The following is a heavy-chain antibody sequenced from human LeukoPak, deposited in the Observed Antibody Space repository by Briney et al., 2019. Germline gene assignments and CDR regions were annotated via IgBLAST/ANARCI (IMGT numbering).Heavy chain of an antibody. V-gene: IGHV1-24*01. CDR1: GYSLTELS. Sequence: ASVKVSCKVSGYSLTELSMHWVRQAPGKGLEWVGGFDPRNGGTYFAQNFQGRVTLTEDTSTDTSSMELRSLKSDDTAVYYCTTSDRQFCSPSSCYMPFDYWGQGSLVTVSS. CDR2: FDPRNGGT. J-gene: IGHJ4*02. CDR3: TTSDRQFCSPSSCYMPFDY. D-gene: IGHD2-2*02.